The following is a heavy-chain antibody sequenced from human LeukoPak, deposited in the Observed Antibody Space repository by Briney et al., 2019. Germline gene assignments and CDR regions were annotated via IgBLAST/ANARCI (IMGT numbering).Heavy chain of an antibody. V-gene: IGHV1-3*01. CDR3: ARDSQTSSSSYYFDY. D-gene: IGHD6-13*01. CDR1: GYTFTSYA. J-gene: IGHJ4*02. CDR2: INAGNGNT. Sequence: ASVKVSCKASGYTFTSYAMHWVRQAPGQRLEWMGWINAGNGNTKYSQKFQGRVTITRDTSASTAHMELSSLRSEDTAVYYCARDSQTSSSSYYFDYWGQGTLVAVSS.